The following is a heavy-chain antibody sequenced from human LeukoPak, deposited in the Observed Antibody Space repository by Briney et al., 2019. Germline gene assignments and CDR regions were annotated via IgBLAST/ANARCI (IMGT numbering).Heavy chain of an antibody. CDR2: INPNSGDT. Sequence: ASVKVSFKSSVYTFTGYYIHWVRQAPGQGPEYMGWINPNSGDTNYAQKFQDRVTLTRDTSISTAYMELSNLRSDDTAMYYCARPNGDFYNWFDTWGQGTLVTVSS. V-gene: IGHV1-2*02. D-gene: IGHD2-21*02. J-gene: IGHJ5*02. CDR1: VYTFTGYY. CDR3: ARPNGDFYNWFDT.